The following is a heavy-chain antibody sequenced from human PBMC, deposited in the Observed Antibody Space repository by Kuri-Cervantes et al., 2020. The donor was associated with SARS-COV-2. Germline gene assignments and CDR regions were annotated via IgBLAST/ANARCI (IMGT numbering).Heavy chain of an antibody. D-gene: IGHD3-22*01. J-gene: IGHJ4*02. Sequence: ASVKVSCKASGYTFTGYYMHWVRQAPGQGLEWMGWINPNSGGTNYAQKFQGWVTMTRDTSIGTVYMELSRLRSDDTAVYYCARGPGLSDSRGYYYFYWGRGTLVTVSS. CDR3: ARGPGLSDSRGYYYFY. CDR2: INPNSGGT. CDR1: GYTFTGYY. V-gene: IGHV1-2*04.